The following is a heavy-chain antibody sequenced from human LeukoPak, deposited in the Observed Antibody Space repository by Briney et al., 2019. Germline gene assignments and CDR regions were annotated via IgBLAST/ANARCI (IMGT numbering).Heavy chain of an antibody. CDR2: IYYSGST. Sequence: SETLSLTCTVSGGSISSSSYYWGWLRQPPGKGLEWIGSIYYSGSTYYNPSLKSRVTISVDTSKNQFSLKLSSVTAADTAVYYCARHVPPNTAMVRNWGQGTLVTVSS. CDR1: GGSISSSSYY. D-gene: IGHD5-18*01. V-gene: IGHV4-39*01. CDR3: ARHVPPNTAMVRN. J-gene: IGHJ4*02.